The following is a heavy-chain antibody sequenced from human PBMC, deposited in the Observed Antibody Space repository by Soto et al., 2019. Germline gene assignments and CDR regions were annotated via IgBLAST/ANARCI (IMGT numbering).Heavy chain of an antibody. V-gene: IGHV4-4*07. J-gene: IGHJ3*02. CDR1: GGSIKNYY. CDR2: IYTRGST. D-gene: IGHD1-26*01. Sequence: PSETLSLTCTVSGGSIKNYYWSWIRQSAGKALEWIGRIYTRGSTKYNPSLKSRVTMSVDTSKNQFSLKLNSVSAADTAVYFCARDILIVGATDAFDIWGQGTMVTVSS. CDR3: ARDILIVGATDAFDI.